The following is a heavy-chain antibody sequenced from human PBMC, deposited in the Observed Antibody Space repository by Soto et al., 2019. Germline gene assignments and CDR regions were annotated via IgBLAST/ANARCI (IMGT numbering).Heavy chain of an antibody. CDR2: IYYSGST. CDR3: ARGRGSSSSSGVMGY. D-gene: IGHD6-6*01. CDR1: GGSISSSSYY. V-gene: IGHV4-39*01. Sequence: SETLSLTCTVSGGSISSSSYYWGWIRQPPGKGLEWIGSIYYSGSTYYNPSLKSRVTISVDTSKNQFSLKLSSVTAADTAVYYCARGRGSSSSSGVMGYWGQGTLVTVSS. J-gene: IGHJ4*02.